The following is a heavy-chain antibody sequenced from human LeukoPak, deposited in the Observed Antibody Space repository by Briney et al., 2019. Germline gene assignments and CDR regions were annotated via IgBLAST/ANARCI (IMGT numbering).Heavy chain of an antibody. V-gene: IGHV3-23*01. Sequence: PGGSLRLSCAASEFTFSSYAMNWVRQAPGKGLEWVSGIGYTGDSTFYADSVKGRLTVSRDSSKNTLFLHMNSLRAEDTALYYCAKSPTVDAAFDIWGQGTMVTVSS. CDR2: IGYTGDST. J-gene: IGHJ3*02. CDR1: EFTFSSYA. D-gene: IGHD4-23*01. CDR3: AKSPTVDAAFDI.